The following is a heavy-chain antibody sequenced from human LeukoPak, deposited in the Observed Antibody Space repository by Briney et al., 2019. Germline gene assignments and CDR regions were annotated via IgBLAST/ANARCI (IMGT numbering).Heavy chain of an antibody. CDR3: ARRSGHYYDSSGYYHENAFDI. V-gene: IGHV3-7*01. CDR1: GFTFSSYW. J-gene: IGHJ3*02. CDR2: IKQDGSER. D-gene: IGHD3-22*01. Sequence: GGSLRLSCAASGFTFSSYWMSWVRQAPGKGLEWVANIKQDGSERYYVDSVKVRFTISRDNAKNSLYLQMISLRVEDTAVYYCARRSGHYYDSSGYYHENAFDIWGQGTMVTVSS.